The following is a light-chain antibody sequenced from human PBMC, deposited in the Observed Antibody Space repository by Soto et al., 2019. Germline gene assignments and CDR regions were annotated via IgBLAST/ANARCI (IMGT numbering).Light chain of an antibody. Sequence: DIQMTQSPSSLSASVGDRVTISCRSSEHIRNYLIWYRQKPGKAPELLMYVGSTLESGVPSRFSGSGLGTDFTLTIKSLQPEDFGVYYRQQSYIVPYTFGRGTSLDI. V-gene: IGKV1-39*01. J-gene: IGKJ2*01. CDR3: QQSYIVPYT. CDR2: VGS. CDR1: EHIRNY.